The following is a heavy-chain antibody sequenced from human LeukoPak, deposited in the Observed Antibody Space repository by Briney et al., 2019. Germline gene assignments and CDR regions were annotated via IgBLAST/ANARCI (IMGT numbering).Heavy chain of an antibody. D-gene: IGHD1-26*01. J-gene: IGHJ4*02. CDR3: ARLVGATGRDYFDY. V-gene: IGHV4-39*01. Sequence: SETLSLTCTVSGGSISSSSYYWGWIRQPPGKGLEWIGSIYYSGSTYYNPSLKSRVTISVDTSKNQFSLKLSSVTAADTAVYYCARLVGATGRDYFDYWGQGTLVTVSS. CDR1: GGSISSSSYY. CDR2: IYYSGST.